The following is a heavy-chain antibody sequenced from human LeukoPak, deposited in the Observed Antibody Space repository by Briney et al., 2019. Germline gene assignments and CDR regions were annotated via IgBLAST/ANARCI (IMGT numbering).Heavy chain of an antibody. CDR3: ARDRGRIAAAGTDY. J-gene: IGHJ4*02. V-gene: IGHV1-18*01. CDR1: GYTFTSYG. Sequence: APVKVSCKASGYTFTSYGISWVRQAPGQGLEWMGWISAYNGNTNYAQKLQGRVTMTTDTSTSTAYMELRSLRSDDTAVYYCARDRGRIAAAGTDYWGQGTLVTVSS. D-gene: IGHD6-13*01. CDR2: ISAYNGNT.